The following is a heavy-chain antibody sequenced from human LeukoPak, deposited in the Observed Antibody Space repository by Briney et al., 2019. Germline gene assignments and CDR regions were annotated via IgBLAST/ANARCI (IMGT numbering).Heavy chain of an antibody. V-gene: IGHV4-34*01. J-gene: IGHJ4*02. CDR3: ARGGLWVVRPVDY. CDR2: VNHSGST. D-gene: IGHD3-10*01. CDR1: GGSFSGYY. Sequence: SETLSLTCAVYGGSFSGYYWGWIRQPPGKGLEWIGEVNHSGSTNYNPSLKSRVTISVDTSKNQFSLKLSSVTAADTAVYYCARGGLWVVRPVDYWGQGTLVTVSS.